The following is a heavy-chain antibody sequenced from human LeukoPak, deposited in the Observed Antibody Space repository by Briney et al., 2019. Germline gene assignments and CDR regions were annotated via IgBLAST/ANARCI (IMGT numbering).Heavy chain of an antibody. CDR3: ARDLGAAGTARDAFDI. J-gene: IGHJ3*02. V-gene: IGHV3-30-3*01. D-gene: IGHD6-13*01. CDR2: ISYDGSNK. CDR1: GFTFSSYA. Sequence: GRSLRLSCAASGFTFSSYAMHWVRQAPGKGLERVAVISYDGSNKYYADSVKGRFTISRDNSKNTLYLQMNSLRAEDTAVYYCARDLGAAGTARDAFDIWGQGTMVTVSS.